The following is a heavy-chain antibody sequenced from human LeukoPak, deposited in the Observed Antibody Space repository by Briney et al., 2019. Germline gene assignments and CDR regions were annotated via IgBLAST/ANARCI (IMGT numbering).Heavy chain of an antibody. Sequence: PSETLSLTCTVSGDSFRSNSYYWGWIRQPPGKGLEWIGSISYSGSNYYNPSLKSRVTISVDMSKHQFSLSLSSVTAADTAVYYCARVYYYDSSGPFDYWGQGTLVTVSS. V-gene: IGHV4-39*07. CDR3: ARVYYYDSSGPFDY. D-gene: IGHD3-22*01. CDR1: GDSFRSNSYY. J-gene: IGHJ4*02. CDR2: ISYSGSN.